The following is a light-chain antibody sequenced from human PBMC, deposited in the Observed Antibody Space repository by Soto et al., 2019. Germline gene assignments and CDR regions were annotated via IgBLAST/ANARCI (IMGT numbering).Light chain of an antibody. CDR3: QQYGSSLFT. Sequence: EIVLTQSPGTLSLSPGERATLSCRASQSVSSSYLAWYQQKPGQAPRLLIYGASSRATGIPDRFSGSGSGTDFNLTISRLEPEDFAVYYCQQYGSSLFTFGPGTQVDIK. V-gene: IGKV3-20*01. CDR1: QSVSSSY. CDR2: GAS. J-gene: IGKJ3*01.